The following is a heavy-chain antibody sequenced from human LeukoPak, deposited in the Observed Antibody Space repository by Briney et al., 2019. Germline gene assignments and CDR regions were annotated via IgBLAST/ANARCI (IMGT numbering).Heavy chain of an antibody. CDR1: GFSLSTSGMC. J-gene: IGHJ4*02. CDR2: IDWDDDK. D-gene: IGHD4-17*01. Sequence: SGPTLVNPTQTLTLTCTFSGFSLSTSGMCVSWIRQPPGKALEWLALIDWDDDKYYSTSLKTRLTISKDTSKNQVVLTMTNMDPVDTATYYCVRYLYGDYTSYFDYWGQGTLVTVSS. CDR3: VRYLYGDYTSYFDY. V-gene: IGHV2-70*01.